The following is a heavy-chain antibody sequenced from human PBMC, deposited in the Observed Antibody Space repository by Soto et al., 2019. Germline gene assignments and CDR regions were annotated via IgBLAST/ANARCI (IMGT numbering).Heavy chain of an antibody. D-gene: IGHD2-21*01. CDR2: THHTWGT. V-gene: IGHV4-4*02. CDR3: PGHCPAYGLSS. J-gene: IGHJ4*02. Sequence: QVQLQESGPGLVKPSGTLSLTCAVSGDSIGSHYWWSWVRQPPGKGLEWIGETHHTWGTNYNPSLQGRVTISPETSNIQLSLRLNPGTASDTAVYYCPGHCPAYGLSSWGQGTLVTVSS. CDR1: GDSIGSHYW.